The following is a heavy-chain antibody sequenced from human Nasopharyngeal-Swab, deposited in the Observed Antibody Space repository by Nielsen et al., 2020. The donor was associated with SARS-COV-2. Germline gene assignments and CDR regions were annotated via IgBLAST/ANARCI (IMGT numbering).Heavy chain of an antibody. J-gene: IGHJ4*02. Sequence: GGSLRLSCAASGFTFDDYTMHWVRQAPGKGLEWVSGINWNSGNKGYAESVQGRLTISRDNAKNSLYLQMNSLRAEDTALYYCAKARRTDTYGFECFDYWGQGTLVTVSS. D-gene: IGHD5-18*01. CDR3: AKARRTDTYGFECFDY. V-gene: IGHV3-9*01. CDR1: GFTFDDYT. CDR2: INWNSGNK.